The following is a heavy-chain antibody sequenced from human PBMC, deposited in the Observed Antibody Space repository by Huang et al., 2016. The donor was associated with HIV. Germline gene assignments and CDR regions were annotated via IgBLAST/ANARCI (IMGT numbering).Heavy chain of an antibody. D-gene: IGHD6-19*01. CDR2: IIHIFGTA. CDR1: GVTFSSYG. Sequence: QVKLVQSGAEVKKPGSSVKVSCKASGVTFSSYGISWVRQAPGQGLEWMGGIIHIFGTAKYAQKFQDRVTITADESTGTTCREVSGLRSEDTAVYYCARAPIAGGGRDFDERAEYDYWGQGTLVTVSS. V-gene: IGHV1-69*01. J-gene: IGHJ4*02. CDR3: ARAPIAGGGRDFDERAEYDY.